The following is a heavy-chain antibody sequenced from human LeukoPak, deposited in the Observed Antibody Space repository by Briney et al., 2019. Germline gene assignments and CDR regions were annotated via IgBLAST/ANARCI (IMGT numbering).Heavy chain of an antibody. D-gene: IGHD3-16*01. CDR3: ARDVGLIPTAQGAFDI. CDR1: GYSISSGYY. Sequence: SETLSLTCTVSGYSISSGYYWGWIRQPPGKGLEWIGRIYTSGSTNYNPSLKSRVTMSVDTSKNQFSLKLTSVTAADTAMYYCARDVGLIPTAQGAFDIWGQGTMVTVSS. V-gene: IGHV4-38-2*02. J-gene: IGHJ3*02. CDR2: IYTSGST.